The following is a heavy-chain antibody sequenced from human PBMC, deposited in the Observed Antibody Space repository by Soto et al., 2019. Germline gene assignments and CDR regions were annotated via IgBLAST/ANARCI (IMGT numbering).Heavy chain of an antibody. D-gene: IGHD3-10*01. CDR3: ATSYGSGYRAFDY. CDR2: VNPILSLS. CDR1: GDTFSFYS. V-gene: IGHV1-69*02. Sequence: QVQLVQSGAEVKRPGSSVKVSCKASGDTFSFYSINWVRQAPGLGLEWMGRVNPILSLSNYAQRFQGRVTMTADKSTSKAHMVIRSLRSEDTAIYYCATSYGSGYRAFDYWGQGAQVIVSS. J-gene: IGHJ4*02.